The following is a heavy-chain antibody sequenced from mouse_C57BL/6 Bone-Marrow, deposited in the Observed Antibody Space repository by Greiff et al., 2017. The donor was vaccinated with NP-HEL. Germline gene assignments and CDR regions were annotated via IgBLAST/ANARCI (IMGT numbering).Heavy chain of an antibody. V-gene: IGHV5-4*01. CDR2: IIYGGSYT. CDR1: GFTFSSYA. Sequence: EVMLVASFLVLVKPGGSLKLSCAASGFTFSSYAMSWVRQTPEKRLEWVATIIYGGSYTYYPDNVKGRFTIPRDNAKNNLYLQMSHLKSEDTAMYYCARDSSGYRRTWFAYWGQGTLVTVSA. D-gene: IGHD3-2*02. CDR3: ARDSSGYRRTWFAY. J-gene: IGHJ3*01.